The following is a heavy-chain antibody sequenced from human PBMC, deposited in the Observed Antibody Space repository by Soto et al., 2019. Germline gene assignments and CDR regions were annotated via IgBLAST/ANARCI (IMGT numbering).Heavy chain of an antibody. V-gene: IGHV4-31*03. CDR3: ARRCSSSTCTFDY. Sequence: ILSLTCTVSGDSIGSGSYYWSWIRQHPGRGLEWIGYIYYTGNTYYNPFLESRVTISIDTSKNQFSLRLASVTDADTAVYYCARRCSSSTCTFDYWGRGPLVTVSS. CDR2: IYYTGNT. D-gene: IGHD6-13*01. CDR1: GDSIGSGSYY. J-gene: IGHJ4*02.